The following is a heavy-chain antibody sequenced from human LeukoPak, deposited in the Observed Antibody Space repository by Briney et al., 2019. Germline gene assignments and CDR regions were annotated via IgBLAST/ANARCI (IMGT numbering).Heavy chain of an antibody. Sequence: GALRLSCAASGFTSSSYVMNWVRQAPGKGLEWVSGISGSGGSTYYADSVKGRFTISRDNSKNTLYLQMNSLRAEDTAVYYCAKVRSGYDFWSGYSTFDHWGQGTLVTVSS. CDR2: ISGSGGST. D-gene: IGHD3-3*01. J-gene: IGHJ4*02. CDR3: AKVRSGYDFWSGYSTFDH. V-gene: IGHV3-23*01. CDR1: GFTSSSYV.